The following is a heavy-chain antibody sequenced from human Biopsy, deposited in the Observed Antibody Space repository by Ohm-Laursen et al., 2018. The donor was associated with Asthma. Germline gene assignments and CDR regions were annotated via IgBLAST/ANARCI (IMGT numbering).Heavy chain of an antibody. CDR3: ARTYYDFLTGQVKDVFGA. J-gene: IGHJ3*01. CDR1: GYTFIHYA. CDR2: INAGNGNT. Sequence: ASVKVSCKASGYTFIHYAIHWVRQVPGQRLEWMGWINAGNGNTKYSQKFQGRVSITRDTSASTAYMELRSLRSEDTATYYCARTYYDFLTGQVKDVFGAWGQGTMVTVSS. D-gene: IGHD3-9*01. V-gene: IGHV1-3*01.